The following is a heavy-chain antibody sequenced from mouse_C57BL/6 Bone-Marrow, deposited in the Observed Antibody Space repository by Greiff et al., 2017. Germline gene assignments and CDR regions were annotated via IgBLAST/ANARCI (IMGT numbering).Heavy chain of an antibody. J-gene: IGHJ2*01. V-gene: IGHV1-72*01. CDR1: GYTFTGYC. CDR2: INPNSGGT. CDR3: ARECLSGGGPH. D-gene: IGHD1-1*02. Sequence: QVQLQQPGPELVKPGASVKLPCKASGYTFTGYCMHWVKQRHGRSLEWIGSINPNSGGTKYNQKFKGKATLTVDKPSSTAYMQLSSLTSEDSAVYYCARECLSGGGPHWGQGTTLTVS.